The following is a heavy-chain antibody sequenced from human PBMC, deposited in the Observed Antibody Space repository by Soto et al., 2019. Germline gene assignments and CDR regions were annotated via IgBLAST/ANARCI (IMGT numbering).Heavy chain of an antibody. Sequence: EVQLVESGGGLVQPGGSLRLSCAGSGFPFTSSWMGWVRQAPGKGLEWVANIKQDGSEKYYVDSVKGQFTISRDNAKNSLYLQMNSLRADDTAVYYCTRDENWGQGTLVTVSS. CDR2: IKQDGSEK. V-gene: IGHV3-7*01. CDR3: TRDEN. J-gene: IGHJ4*02. CDR1: GFPFTSSW.